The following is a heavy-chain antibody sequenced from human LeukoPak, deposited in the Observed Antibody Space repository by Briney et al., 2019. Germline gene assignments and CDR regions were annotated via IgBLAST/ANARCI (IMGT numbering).Heavy chain of an antibody. CDR1: GGSINSYY. Sequence: SETLSLTCTVSGGSINSYYWSWLRQPPGMGREWIGYIYTSGNTTYNPSLKSRVTISVDTSKTQFSLKRSSVTSADTAVYYCARHALLGNYVPFDYWGQGTLVTVSS. J-gene: IGHJ4*02. CDR3: ARHALLGNYVPFDY. CDR2: IYTSGNT. V-gene: IGHV4-4*09. D-gene: IGHD1-7*01.